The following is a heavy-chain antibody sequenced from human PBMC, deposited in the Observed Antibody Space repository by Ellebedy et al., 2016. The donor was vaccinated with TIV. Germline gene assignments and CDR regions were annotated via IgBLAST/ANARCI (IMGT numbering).Heavy chain of an antibody. D-gene: IGHD6-19*01. CDR2: INPYSGGT. V-gene: IGHV1-2*02. J-gene: IGHJ4*02. Sequence: AASVKVSCKASGYTFTGYYMHWVRQAPGQGLEWLGWINPYSGGTKYSQKFQGRVTVTRDTSISTAYMELSSLKSDDTALYYGARGSTGTAVAGSEFDSWGQGTLVTVSS. CDR3: ARGSTGTAVAGSEFDS. CDR1: GYTFTGYY.